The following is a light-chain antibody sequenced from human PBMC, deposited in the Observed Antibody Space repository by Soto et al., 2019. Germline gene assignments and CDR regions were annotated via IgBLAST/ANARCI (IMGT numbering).Light chain of an antibody. J-gene: IGLJ1*01. CDR1: SSDVGGHDY. Sequence: QSVLTQPASVSGSPVQSITMSCNGTSSDVGGHDYVSWYQQHPGKAPKPTIFEVSNRPSGVSNRFSGSKSGNTASLTISGLQAEDEADYYCSSYTDSNSFYVFGSGTKVTVL. CDR2: EVS. V-gene: IGLV2-14*01. CDR3: SSYTDSNSFYV.